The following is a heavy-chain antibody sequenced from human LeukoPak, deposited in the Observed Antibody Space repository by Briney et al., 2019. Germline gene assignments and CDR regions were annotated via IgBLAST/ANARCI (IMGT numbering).Heavy chain of an antibody. CDR2: IYPGDSDT. V-gene: IGHV5-51*01. J-gene: IGHJ4*02. Sequence: GESLKISCKGSRYSFTSYWIGWVRQMPGKGLEWMGIIYPGDSDTRYSPSFQGQVTISADKSISTAYLQWSSLKASDTAMYYCARPIPDSYDSSGYYYYFDYWGQGTLVTVSS. CDR3: ARPIPDSYDSSGYYYYFDY. CDR1: RYSFTSYW. D-gene: IGHD3-22*01.